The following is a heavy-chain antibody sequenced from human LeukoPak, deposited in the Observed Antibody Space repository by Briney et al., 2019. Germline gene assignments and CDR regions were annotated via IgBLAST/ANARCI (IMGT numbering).Heavy chain of an antibody. CDR3: AKEGGEDIVVVPAATYFDY. CDR2: ISYDGSNK. CDR1: GFTFSSYA. V-gene: IGHV3-30-3*01. J-gene: IGHJ4*02. D-gene: IGHD2-2*01. Sequence: GGSLRLSCAASGFTFSSYAMHWVRQAPGKGLEWVAVISYDGSNKYYADSVKGRFTISRDNSKNTLYLQMKSLRAEDTAVYYCAKEGGEDIVVVPAATYFDYWGQGTLVTVSS.